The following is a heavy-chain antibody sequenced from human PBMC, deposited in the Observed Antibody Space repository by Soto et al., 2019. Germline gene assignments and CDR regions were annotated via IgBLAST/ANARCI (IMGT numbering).Heavy chain of an antibody. CDR1: GFTFSSYG. Sequence: QVQLVESGGGVVQPGRSLRLSCAASGFTFSSYGMHWVRQAPGKGLEWVAVISYDGSNKYYADSVKGRFTISRDNSKSTLYLQMNSLRAEDTAVYYCPKDRARYCGGGSCYSIFDYWGQGTLVTFSS. CDR3: PKDRARYCGGGSCYSIFDY. J-gene: IGHJ4*02. V-gene: IGHV3-30*18. D-gene: IGHD2-15*01. CDR2: ISYDGSNK.